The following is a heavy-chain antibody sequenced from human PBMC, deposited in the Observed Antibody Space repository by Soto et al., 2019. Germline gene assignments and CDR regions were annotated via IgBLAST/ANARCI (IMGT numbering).Heavy chain of an antibody. D-gene: IGHD5-18*01. CDR2: ISPYNGNT. Sequence: LEWMGWISPYNGNTNYAQKLQGRVTMTTDTSTSTAYMELRSLRSDDTAVYYCATQIDTVMVFRDWGQGTLVTVSS. J-gene: IGHJ4*02. CDR3: ATQIDTVMVFRD. V-gene: IGHV1-18*01.